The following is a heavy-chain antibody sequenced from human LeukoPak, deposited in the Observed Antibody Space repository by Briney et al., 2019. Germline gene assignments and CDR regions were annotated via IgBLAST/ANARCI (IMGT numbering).Heavy chain of an antibody. D-gene: IGHD1-26*01. J-gene: IGHJ4*02. CDR2: IYSGGDT. CDR1: GFTVSSNY. V-gene: IGHV3-53*01. Sequence: GGSLRLSCAASGFTVSSNYISWVRQAPGKGLEWVSVIYSGGDTYYADSVKGRFTISRDNSKNTLYLQMNSLRAEDTAVYYCAKRETIVGASPRPYYFDYWGQGTLVTVSS. CDR3: AKRETIVGASPRPYYFDY.